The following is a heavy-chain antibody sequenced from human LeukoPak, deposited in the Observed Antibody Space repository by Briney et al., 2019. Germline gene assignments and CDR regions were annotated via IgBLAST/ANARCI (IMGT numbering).Heavy chain of an antibody. CDR3: AKDRRVVSESYYFDY. Sequence: PGRSLRLSCAASGFTFDDYTMHWVRQAPGKGLEWVSLISWDGGSTYYADSVKGRFTISRDNSKNSLYLQMNSLRTEDTALYYCAKDRRVVSESYYFDYWGQGTLVTVSS. CDR2: ISWDGGST. D-gene: IGHD2-15*01. CDR1: GFTFDDYT. V-gene: IGHV3-43*01. J-gene: IGHJ4*02.